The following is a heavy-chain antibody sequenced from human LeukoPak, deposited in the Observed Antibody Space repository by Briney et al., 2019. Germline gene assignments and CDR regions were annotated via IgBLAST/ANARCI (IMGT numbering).Heavy chain of an antibody. J-gene: IGHJ4*02. V-gene: IGHV1-24*01. CDR1: GYTLTELS. CDR2: FDPEDGEI. CDR3: ATGPQWLVPFDY. D-gene: IGHD6-19*01. Sequence: GASVKVSCKVSGYTLTELSMHWVRQAPGKGLEWMGGFDPEDGEIIYAQKFQGRVTMTEDTSTDTAYMELSSLRSEDTAVYYCATGPQWLVPFDYRGQGTLVTVSS.